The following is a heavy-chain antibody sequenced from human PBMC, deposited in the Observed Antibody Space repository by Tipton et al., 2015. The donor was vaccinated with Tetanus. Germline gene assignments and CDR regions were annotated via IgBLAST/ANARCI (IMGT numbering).Heavy chain of an antibody. CDR2: IYYSGST. D-gene: IGHD1-1*01. J-gene: IGHJ4*02. V-gene: IGHV4-59*06. CDR3: ARANNEFPKKGPFDS. Sequence: TLSLTCTVSGGSISSYYWSWIRQPPGKGLEWIGYIYYSGSTFYNPSLKSRLSMSVDTSKNQFSLKLSAVTAADTAVYFCARANNEFPKKGPFDSWGQGSLVIVSS. CDR1: GGSISSYY.